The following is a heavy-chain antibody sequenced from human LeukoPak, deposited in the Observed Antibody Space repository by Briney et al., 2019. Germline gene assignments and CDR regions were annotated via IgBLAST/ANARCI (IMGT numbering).Heavy chain of an antibody. D-gene: IGHD4-17*01. CDR2: INHSGST. CDR3: ARGWDARPNRRAVTPPDV. Sequence: SETLSVTCAVYGGSFSGYYWSWIRQPPGKGLEWIGEINHSGSTNYNPSLKSRVTISVDTSKNQFSLKLSSVTAADTAVYYCARGWDARPNRRAVTPPDVWGQGTTVTVSS. V-gene: IGHV4-34*01. CDR1: GGSFSGYY. J-gene: IGHJ6*02.